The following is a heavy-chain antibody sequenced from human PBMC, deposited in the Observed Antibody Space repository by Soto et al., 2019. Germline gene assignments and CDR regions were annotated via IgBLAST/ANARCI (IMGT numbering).Heavy chain of an antibody. D-gene: IGHD3-10*01. CDR1: GFTFSSYS. Sequence: PGGSLRLSCAASGFTFSSYSMNWVRQAPGKGLEWVSYISSSSSTIYYADSVKGRFTISRDNAKNSLYLQMNSLRDEDTAVYYCARDKMPSYYYGSGRSRNWFDPWGQGTLVTVSS. J-gene: IGHJ5*02. CDR3: ARDKMPSYYYGSGRSRNWFDP. V-gene: IGHV3-48*02. CDR2: ISSSSSTI.